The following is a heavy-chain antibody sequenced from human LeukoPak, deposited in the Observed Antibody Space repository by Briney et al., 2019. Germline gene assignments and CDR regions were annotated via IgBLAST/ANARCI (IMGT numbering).Heavy chain of an antibody. CDR3: ARESIFENRVDY. Sequence: SETLSLTCTVSGGSISSYYWSWIRQPPGKGLEWIGYIYYSGSTNYNPSLKSRVTISVDTSKNQFSLKLSSVTAADTAVYYCARESIFENRVDYWGQGTPVTVSS. CDR1: GGSISSYY. CDR2: IYYSGST. J-gene: IGHJ4*02. V-gene: IGHV4-59*12. D-gene: IGHD3-9*01.